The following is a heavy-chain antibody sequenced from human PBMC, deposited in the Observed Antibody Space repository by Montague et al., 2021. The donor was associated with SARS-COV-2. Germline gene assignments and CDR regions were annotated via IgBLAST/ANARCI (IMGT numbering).Heavy chain of an antibody. Sequence: SETLSLTCIVSGFFIGSGDYWGWIRQAPGKGLEWLGSLYHSGTTYYNPSLQSRLTMSIDTSTNQFSLRLTSVTAADTAVFFCVGEKAGGLRNVFDIWGQGTTVTVSS. CDR2: LYHSGTT. CDR3: VGEKAGGLRNVFDI. V-gene: IGHV4-38-2*02. J-gene: IGHJ3*02. CDR1: GFFIGSGDY.